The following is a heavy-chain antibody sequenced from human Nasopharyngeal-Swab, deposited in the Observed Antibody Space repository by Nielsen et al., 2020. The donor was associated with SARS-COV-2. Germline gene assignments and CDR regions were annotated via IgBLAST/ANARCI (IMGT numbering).Heavy chain of an antibody. V-gene: IGHV3-74*01. J-gene: IGHJ4*02. D-gene: IGHD2-15*01. CDR2: IDTDGTIT. CDR3: ARDVGGRDNY. Sequence: GGSLRLSCAASGFTFSTYWMHWVRQPPGKGLLWVSRIDTDGTITDYADSVKGRFTISRDNVKNTLYLQMNSLRAEDTAVYYCARDVGGRDNYWGQGALVTVSS. CDR1: GFTFSTYW.